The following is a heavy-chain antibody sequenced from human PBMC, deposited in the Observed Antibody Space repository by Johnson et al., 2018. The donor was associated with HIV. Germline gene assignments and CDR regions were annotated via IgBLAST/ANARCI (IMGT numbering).Heavy chain of an antibody. V-gene: IGHV3-74*01. J-gene: IGHJ3*01. Sequence: EMQLVESGGGLVQPGGSLILSCAASGFTFSRYWMHWVRQAPGKGLVWVSRISSDGTDTYYADSVKGRFTISRDNARNTMFVQMKSLRAEDTAVYYCARSGPNWAFDFWGQGTMVTVSS. CDR1: GFTFSRYW. CDR2: ISSDGTDT. D-gene: IGHD1-1*01. CDR3: ARSGPNWAFDF.